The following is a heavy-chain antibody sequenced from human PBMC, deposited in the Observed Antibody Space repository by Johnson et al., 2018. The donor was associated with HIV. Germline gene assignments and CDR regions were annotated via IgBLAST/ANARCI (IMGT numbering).Heavy chain of an antibody. CDR1: GFTFSDYY. CDR3: ARAPEVRGVDAFDI. Sequence: QVQLVESGGGLVKPGGSLRLSCAASGFTFSDYYMSWIRQAPGKGLEWVSYISSSGSTIYYADSVKGRFTISRDNTENLVYLQMNILSAEDTAVYYCARAPEVRGVDAFDIWGQGTVVTVSS. J-gene: IGHJ3*02. D-gene: IGHD3-10*01. CDR2: ISSSGSTI. V-gene: IGHV3-11*04.